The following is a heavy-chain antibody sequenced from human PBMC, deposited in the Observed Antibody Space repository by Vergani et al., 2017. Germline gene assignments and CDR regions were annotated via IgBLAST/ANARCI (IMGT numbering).Heavy chain of an antibody. D-gene: IGHD4-17*01. V-gene: IGHV3-73*02. CDR2: IRSKANSYAT. Sequence: EVQLVESGGGLVQPGGSLKLSCAASGFTFTGSAMHWVRQASGKGREWVGRIRSKANSYATAYAASVKGRFTISRDDSKNTAYLQMNSLKTEDTAVYYCTTGRTTVTDYWGQGTLVTVSS. CDR1: GFTFTGSA. CDR3: TTGRTTVTDY. J-gene: IGHJ4*02.